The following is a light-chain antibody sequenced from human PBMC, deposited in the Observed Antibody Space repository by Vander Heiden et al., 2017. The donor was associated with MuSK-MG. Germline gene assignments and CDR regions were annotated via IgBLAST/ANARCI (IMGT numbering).Light chain of an antibody. Sequence: SLLTQPPSASGTPGQRVTMSCSGSSSNIGRNPVNWYQQLPGTAPKVLIYSNNQRPSGVPDRFSGSKSGTSASLAISGLQSEDEAYYDGAAWDDSLNGVVFGGGTKLTVL. CDR1: SSNIGRNP. V-gene: IGLV1-44*01. CDR2: SNN. CDR3: AAWDDSLNGVV. J-gene: IGLJ2*01.